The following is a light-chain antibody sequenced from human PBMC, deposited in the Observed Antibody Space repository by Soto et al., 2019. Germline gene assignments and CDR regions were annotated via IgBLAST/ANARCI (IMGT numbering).Light chain of an antibody. CDR1: QTISSW. J-gene: IGKJ3*01. Sequence: DIQMTQSPSTLSGSVGERVTITCRASQTISSWLAWYQQKPGKAHNLLIYKASTLKNGVPSRFSATGSGTQFTLTISSLQHDESATYYCQHYNTYWTFVPGTKVDIK. CDR3: QHYNTYWT. CDR2: KAS. V-gene: IGKV1-5*03.